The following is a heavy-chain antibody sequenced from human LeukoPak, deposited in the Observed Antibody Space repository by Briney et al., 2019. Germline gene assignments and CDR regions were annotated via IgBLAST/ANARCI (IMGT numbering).Heavy chain of an antibody. Sequence: PGGSLRLSCEASGFTFSRYWMHWVRQPPGKGVVWFSRIKSDGKTNYADSVKGRFTISRDNAKNTVSLQMDSLRAEDTGVYYCARAPSEVGGYYPEYFRHWGQGTLVTVSS. CDR3: ARAPSEVGGYYPEYFRH. V-gene: IGHV3-74*01. J-gene: IGHJ1*01. CDR1: GFTFSRYW. D-gene: IGHD3-22*01. CDR2: IKSDGKT.